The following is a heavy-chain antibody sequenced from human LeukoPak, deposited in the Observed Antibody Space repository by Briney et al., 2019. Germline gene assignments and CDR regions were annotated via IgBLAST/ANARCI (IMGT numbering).Heavy chain of an antibody. CDR2: IYPGDSET. V-gene: IGHV5-51*01. J-gene: IGHJ4*02. D-gene: IGHD6-13*01. CDR3: ARRIAAAGAFDY. CDR1: GYSFSSYW. Sequence: GDSLKISCKGSGYSFSSYWIGGVRQMPGKRLEWMGIIYPGDSETTYSPSFQGQVTFSADKSIRTAYLLWSSLKASDTAMYYCARRIAAAGAFDYWGQGTLVTVSS.